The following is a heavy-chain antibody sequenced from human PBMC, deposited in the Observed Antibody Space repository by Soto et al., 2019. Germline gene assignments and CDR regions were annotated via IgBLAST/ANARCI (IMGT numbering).Heavy chain of an antibody. CDR1: GYTFTSYG. D-gene: IGHD6-13*01. J-gene: IGHJ6*02. CDR3: ARWDISSWYMGGGDYGHYYYGMDV. V-gene: IGHV1-18*01. CDR2: ISAYNGNT. Sequence: QVQLVQSGAEVKKPGASVKVSCKASGYTFTSYGISWVRQAPGQGLEWMGWISAYNGNTNYAQKLQGRVTMTTDTSTSTAYMELRSLRSDDTAVYYCARWDISSWYMGGGDYGHYYYGMDVWGQGTTVTVSS.